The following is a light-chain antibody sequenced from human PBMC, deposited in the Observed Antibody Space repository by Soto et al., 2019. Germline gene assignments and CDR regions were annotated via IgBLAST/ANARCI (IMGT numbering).Light chain of an antibody. J-gene: IGLJ2*01. Sequence: QSALTQPPSASGSPGQSVTISCTGTSSDVGGYNYVSWYQQHTGKAPKLMIYEVSKRPSGVPDRFSGSKSGNTASLTVSGLQAEDEADYYCSSYAGSNNLGVFGGGTKLPVL. CDR3: SSYAGSNNLGV. CDR1: SSDVGGYNY. CDR2: EVS. V-gene: IGLV2-8*01.